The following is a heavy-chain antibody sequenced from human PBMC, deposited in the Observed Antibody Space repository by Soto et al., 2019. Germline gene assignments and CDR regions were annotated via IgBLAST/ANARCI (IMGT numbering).Heavy chain of an antibody. V-gene: IGHV1-3*01. Sequence: QVQVVQSGAEVKKPGASVRISCKTSGYTFSNFPIHWVRQAPGLGLEWMGWINAGTGDTKYSQKFQDRVSITRDTSASTAYMELSSLRSEDTAVYFCARRNHYTSGCYENYYHYYYLDVWGKGTTVTVSS. CDR3: ARRNHYTSGCYENYYHYYYLDV. CDR2: INAGTGDT. D-gene: IGHD3-10*01. CDR1: GYTFSNFP. J-gene: IGHJ6*03.